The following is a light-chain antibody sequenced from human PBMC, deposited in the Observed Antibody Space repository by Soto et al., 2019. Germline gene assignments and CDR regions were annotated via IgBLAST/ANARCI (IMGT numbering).Light chain of an antibody. CDR2: GES. J-gene: IGKJ1*01. CDR3: QKYGSSRT. V-gene: IGKV3-20*01. Sequence: EIVLTQSPGTLSLSPGERATLSCRASQSVSRSYLAWYQQKPGQAPRLLIYGESSRATSIPDRFSGSGSETDFTLNISRLEPEDFEVYYCQKYGSSRTFGQWTKVEIK. CDR1: QSVSRSY.